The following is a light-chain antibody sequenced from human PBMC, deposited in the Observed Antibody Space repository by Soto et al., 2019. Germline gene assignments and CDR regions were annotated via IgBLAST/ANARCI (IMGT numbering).Light chain of an antibody. CDR1: SSDVGGYNY. V-gene: IGLV2-14*01. Sequence: QPVLTQPASVSGSPGQSITISCTGTSSDVGGYNYVSWYQQHPGKAPKLLLYDVTKRPSGVSNRFSGSKSGSTASLTISGLQAEDEADYYCSSYTSSSTLEVFGGGTKLTVL. CDR3: SSYTSSSTLEV. CDR2: DVT. J-gene: IGLJ2*01.